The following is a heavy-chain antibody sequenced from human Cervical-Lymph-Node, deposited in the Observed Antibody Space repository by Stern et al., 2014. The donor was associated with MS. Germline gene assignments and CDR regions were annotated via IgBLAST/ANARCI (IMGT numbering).Heavy chain of an antibody. CDR1: GYTFTSYG. Sequence: QVQLVESGAEVKKPGASVKVSCKASGYTFTSYGISWVRQAPGQGLEWMGRISACNGSANYAQKRRGRVTMATDTSTSTAYMELRSLESDDAAVYYCARGLLGSENAFDIWGQGTMVTVSS. J-gene: IGHJ3*02. CDR3: ARGLLGSENAFDI. D-gene: IGHD2-15*01. V-gene: IGHV1-18*01. CDR2: ISACNGSA.